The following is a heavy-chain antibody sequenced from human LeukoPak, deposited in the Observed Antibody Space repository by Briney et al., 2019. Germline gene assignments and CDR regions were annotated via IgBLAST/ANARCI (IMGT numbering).Heavy chain of an antibody. V-gene: IGHV3-11*04. J-gene: IGHJ5*02. D-gene: IGHD2-15*01. CDR2: ISSSGSTI. CDR1: GFTFSDYY. Sequence: GGSLRLSCAASGFTFSDYYMSWIRQAPGKGLEWVAYISSSGSTIYYADSVKGRCTISRDNAKNSLYLQMKSLGADDTAVYYCGGYVVVAGTDYSWFDDWGQGTLVTVSS. CDR3: GGYVVVAGTDYSWFDD.